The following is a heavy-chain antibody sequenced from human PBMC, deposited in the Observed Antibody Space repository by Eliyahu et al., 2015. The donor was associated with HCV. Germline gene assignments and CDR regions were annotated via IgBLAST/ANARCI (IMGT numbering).Heavy chain of an antibody. V-gene: IGHV4-39*01. J-gene: IGHJ3*02. D-gene: IGHD2-8*01. Sequence: QLQLQESGPGLVKPSETLSLTCTVSGGSISSSSYYWGWIRQPPGKGLEWIGSIYYSGSTYYNPSLKSRVTISVDTSKNQFSLKLSSVTAADTAVYYCASPSLYCTNGVCYTHGDGAFDIWGQGTMVTVSS. CDR3: ASPSLYCTNGVCYTHGDGAFDI. CDR2: IYYSGST. CDR1: GGSISSSSYY.